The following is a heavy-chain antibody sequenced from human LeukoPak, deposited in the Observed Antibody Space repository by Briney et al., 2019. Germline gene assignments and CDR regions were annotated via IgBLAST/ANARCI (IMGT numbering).Heavy chain of an antibody. CDR3: ASRGSHTTIFDY. J-gene: IGHJ4*02. V-gene: IGHV1-2*02. CDR2: INPYDGGT. D-gene: IGHD3-16*01. Sequence: GASVKVSCKASGYTFTSYYMYWVRRAPGQRLEWMGMINPYDGGTTYAQKFQGRVTMTRDTSISTAYMELSRLRSDDTAVYYCASRGSHTTIFDYWGQGTLVTVSS. CDR1: GYTFTSYY.